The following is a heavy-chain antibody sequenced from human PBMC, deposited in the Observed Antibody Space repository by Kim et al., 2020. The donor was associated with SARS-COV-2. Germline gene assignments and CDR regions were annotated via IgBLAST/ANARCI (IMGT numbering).Heavy chain of an antibody. CDR3: ARHGSSYEYFFDY. Sequence: YNPPLKRRVTISGDTSKNPFSLKLSSVTAADTALYYCARHGSSYEYFFDYWGQGSLVTVSS. J-gene: IGHJ4*02. V-gene: IGHV4-61*07. D-gene: IGHD6-13*01.